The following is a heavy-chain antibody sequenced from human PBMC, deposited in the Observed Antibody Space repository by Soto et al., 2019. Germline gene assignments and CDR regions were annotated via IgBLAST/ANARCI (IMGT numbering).Heavy chain of an antibody. V-gene: IGHV3-21*06. CDR1: GFTFTRYS. J-gene: IGHJ4*02. CDR3: ARESEDLTSNFDY. Sequence: GGSLRLSCAASGFTFTRYSMNWVRQAPGKGLEWVSSISSTTNYIYYGDSMKGRFTISRDNGKNSLYLEIHSLRAEDTAVYYCARESEDLTSNFDYWGQGTLVTVS. CDR2: ISSTTNYI.